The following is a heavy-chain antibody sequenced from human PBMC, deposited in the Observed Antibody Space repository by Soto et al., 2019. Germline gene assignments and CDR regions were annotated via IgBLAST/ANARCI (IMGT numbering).Heavy chain of an antibody. CDR3: ARDRRVGYYGSGTYFDY. CDR2: IYYSGST. J-gene: IGHJ4*02. Sequence: QVQLQESGPGLVKPSQTLSLTCTVSGGSISSGDYYWSWIRQPPGKGLEWIGYIYYSGSTYYNPSLKSRVTISVDTSKNQFSLKLSSVTAADTAVYYCARDRRVGYYGSGTYFDYWGQGTLVTVSS. CDR1: GGSISSGDYY. D-gene: IGHD3-10*01. V-gene: IGHV4-30-4*01.